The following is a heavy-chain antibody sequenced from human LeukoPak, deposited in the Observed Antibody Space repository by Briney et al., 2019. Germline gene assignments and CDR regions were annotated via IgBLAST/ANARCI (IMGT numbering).Heavy chain of an antibody. V-gene: IGHV3-9*01. D-gene: IGHD1-26*01. Sequence: PGGSLRLSCAASGFTFDDYAMHWVRQAPGKGLEWVSGISWNSGSIGYADSVKGRFTISRDNAKNSLYLQMNSLRAEDTALYYCAKGMSGSYPRNFDYWGQGTLVTVSS. CDR2: ISWNSGSI. J-gene: IGHJ4*02. CDR3: AKGMSGSYPRNFDY. CDR1: GFTFDDYA.